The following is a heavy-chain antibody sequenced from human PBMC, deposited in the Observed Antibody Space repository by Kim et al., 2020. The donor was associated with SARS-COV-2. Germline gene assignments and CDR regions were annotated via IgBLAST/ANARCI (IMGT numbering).Heavy chain of an antibody. V-gene: IGHV3-23*01. Sequence: WGSLRLSCAASGFTFSSYAMSWVRQAPGKGLEWVSAISGSGGSTYYADSVQGRFTISRDDSKNTPYLQMNSLRAEDTAAYYCAKKMSEFQTAMDHYFDY. J-gene: IGHJ4*01. CDR2: ISGSGGST. CDR1: GFTFSSYA. D-gene: IGHD5-18*01. CDR3: AKKMSEFQTAMDHYFDY.